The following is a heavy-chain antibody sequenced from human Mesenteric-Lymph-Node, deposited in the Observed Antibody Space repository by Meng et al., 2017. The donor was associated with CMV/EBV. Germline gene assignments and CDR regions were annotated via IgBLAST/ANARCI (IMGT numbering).Heavy chain of an antibody. CDR3: ARGGGSYYSQNWFDP. D-gene: IGHD1-26*01. J-gene: IGHJ5*02. Sequence: SGGSVSSGSYYWSWIRQPPGKGLEWIGYIYYSGSTNYNPSLKSRVTISVDTSKTQFSLKLSSVTAADTAVYYCARGGGSYYSQNWFDPWGQGTLVTVSS. CDR2: IYYSGST. V-gene: IGHV4-61*01. CDR1: GGSVSSGSYY.